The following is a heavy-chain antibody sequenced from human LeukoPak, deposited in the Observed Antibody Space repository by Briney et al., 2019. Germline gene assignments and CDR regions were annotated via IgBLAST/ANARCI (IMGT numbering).Heavy chain of an antibody. D-gene: IGHD6-13*01. V-gene: IGHV3-43*01. J-gene: IGHJ4*02. CDR3: ANQPSSSPGHYFDF. CDR1: GFTFDDYA. CDR2: ISWDGGST. Sequence: PGGSLRLSCAASGFTFDDYAMHWVRQAPGKGLEWVSLISWDGGSTSYADSVKGRFTISRDNSKNSLYMQMNSLRTEDTALYYCANQPSSSPGHYFDFWGQGTLVTVSS.